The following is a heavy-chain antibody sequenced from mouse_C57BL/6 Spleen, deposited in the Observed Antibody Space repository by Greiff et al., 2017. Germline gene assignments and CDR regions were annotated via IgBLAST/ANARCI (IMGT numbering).Heavy chain of an antibody. D-gene: IGHD1-1*01. J-gene: IGHJ3*01. CDR2: ISSGGSYT. V-gene: IGHV5-6*01. CDR3: ARHENYYGSSPCAY. Sequence: EVQRVESGGGLVKPGGSLKLSCAASGFTFSSYGMSWVRQTPDKRLEWVATISSGGSYTYYTDSVKGRFTISRDNSKNTLYLQMSSLKSEDTAMYYCARHENYYGSSPCAYWGQGTLVTVSA. CDR1: GFTFSSYG.